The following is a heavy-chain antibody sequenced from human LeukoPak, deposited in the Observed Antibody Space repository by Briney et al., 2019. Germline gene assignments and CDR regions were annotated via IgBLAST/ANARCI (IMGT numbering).Heavy chain of an antibody. Sequence: PSETPSLTCAVSGGSISSSNWWSWVRQPPGKGLEWIGEIYHSGSTNYNPSLKSRVTISVDKSKNQFSLKLSSVTAADTAIYYCARKGGGQLVNTRRWFDPWGQGTLVTVSS. CDR2: IYHSGST. V-gene: IGHV4-4*02. J-gene: IGHJ5*02. CDR3: ARKGGGQLVNTRRWFDP. CDR1: GGSISSSNW. D-gene: IGHD6-13*01.